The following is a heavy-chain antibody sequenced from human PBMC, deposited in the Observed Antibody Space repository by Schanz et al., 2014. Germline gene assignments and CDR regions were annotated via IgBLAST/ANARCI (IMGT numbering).Heavy chain of an antibody. CDR1: GFTFTSYS. D-gene: IGHD5-12*01. Sequence: QVQLVQSGGGVVQPGGSLRLSCAASGFTFTSYSMHWVRQAPGRGLEWVAFIRYDGSSKYYADSVRGRFTISRDDSKNTLYLQMNSLRDEDTAVYYCARDRPSGYALDFWGQGTLVTVSS. CDR2: IRYDGSSK. V-gene: IGHV3-30*02. J-gene: IGHJ4*02. CDR3: ARDRPSGYALDF.